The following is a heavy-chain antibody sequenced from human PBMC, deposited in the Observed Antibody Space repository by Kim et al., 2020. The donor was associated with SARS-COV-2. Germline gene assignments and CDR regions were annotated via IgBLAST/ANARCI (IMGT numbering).Heavy chain of an antibody. D-gene: IGHD2-21*02. J-gene: IGHJ3*01. V-gene: IGHV1-69*02. CDR3: ARVVTAFHDAFDL. Sequence: NYAQKFQGRITITADKSTSTVYMELSSLRSEDTAVYYCARVVTAFHDAFDLWGQGTMVTVSS.